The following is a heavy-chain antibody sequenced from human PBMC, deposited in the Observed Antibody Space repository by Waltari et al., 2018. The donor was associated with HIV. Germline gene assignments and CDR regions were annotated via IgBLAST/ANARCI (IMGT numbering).Heavy chain of an antibody. CDR3: ATYCSSTSCYISVGS. Sequence: EVQLVESGGGLVQPVRSLRLSCTGAGFTFGEFVMSLFRQAPGKGLGWIVFIRSKAYGGTVEYAASVKGRFVISRDDSKSIAFLQMNSLKTDDTAVYYCATYCSSTSCYISVGSWGQGTLVTVST. CDR1: GFTFGEFV. CDR2: IRSKAYGGTV. D-gene: IGHD2-2*02. J-gene: IGHJ4*02. V-gene: IGHV3-49*03.